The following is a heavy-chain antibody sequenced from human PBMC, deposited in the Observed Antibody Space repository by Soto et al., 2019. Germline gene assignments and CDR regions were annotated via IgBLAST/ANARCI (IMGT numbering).Heavy chain of an antibody. CDR2: ISWNGGSM. CDR3: ANALEGQYYYGMDV. Sequence: EVQLVESGGGLVQPGRSLRLSCAASGFTFDDYAMHWVRQAPGKGLEWVSGISWNGGSMCYADSVKGRFTISRDNAKNALYLQMNSLRAEDTALYDCANALEGQYYYGMDVWGQGSTVTVSS. V-gene: IGHV3-9*01. J-gene: IGHJ6*02. CDR1: GFTFDDYA.